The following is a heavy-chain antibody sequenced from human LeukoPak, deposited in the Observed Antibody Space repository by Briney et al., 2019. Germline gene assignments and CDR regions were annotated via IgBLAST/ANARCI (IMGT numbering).Heavy chain of an antibody. Sequence: PGGSLRLSCAASGFTFSSYWMSWFRQAPGKGLEWVSLISGDGGSTYYADSVKGRFTISRDNSKNSLYLQMNSLRTEDTALYYCAKTQSRYYDSSGYYDYWGQGTLVTVSS. CDR1: GFTFSSYW. J-gene: IGHJ4*02. V-gene: IGHV3-43*02. CDR2: ISGDGGST. CDR3: AKTQSRYYDSSGYYDY. D-gene: IGHD3-22*01.